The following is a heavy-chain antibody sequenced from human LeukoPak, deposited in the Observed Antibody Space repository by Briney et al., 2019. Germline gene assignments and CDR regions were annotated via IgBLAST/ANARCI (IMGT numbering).Heavy chain of an antibody. D-gene: IGHD3-10*01. CDR2: ISSSSSYI. J-gene: IGHJ4*02. CDR1: GFTFSSYS. CDR3: ARGDLLWFGELLSSFDY. V-gene: IGHV3-21*01. Sequence: GGSLRLSCAASGFTFSSYSVNWVRQAPGKGLEWVSSISSSSSYIYYADSVKGRFTISRDNAKNSLYLQMNSLRAEDTAVYYCARGDLLWFGELLSSFDYWGQGTLVTVSS.